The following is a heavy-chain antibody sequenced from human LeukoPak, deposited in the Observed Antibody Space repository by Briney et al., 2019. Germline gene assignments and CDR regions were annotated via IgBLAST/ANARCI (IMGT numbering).Heavy chain of an antibody. CDR3: ASHLRYSWNFDC. V-gene: IGHV4-39*01. CDR1: GGSISSSSYY. D-gene: IGHD1-20*01. J-gene: IGHJ4*02. Sequence: AETLSLTCTVSGGSISSSSYYWGWIRQPPGKWLEWIGSIYYSGSTYYNPSLKSRVTISVDTSKNQFSLKLSSVTAADTAVYYCASHLRYSWNFDCWGQGTLVTVSS. CDR2: IYYSGST.